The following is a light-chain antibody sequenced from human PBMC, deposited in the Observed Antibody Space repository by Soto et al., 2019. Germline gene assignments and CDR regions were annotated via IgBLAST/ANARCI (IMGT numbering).Light chain of an antibody. J-gene: IGKJ2*01. CDR2: GAS. V-gene: IGKV3-15*01. CDR1: QSVSSN. Sequence: EIVMTQSPATLSVSPGERATLSCRASQSVSSNLAWYQQKPGQAPRLLIYGASTRATGIPARFSGSWSGTEFTLTSTSLQSEYFAVYYCQQYNNWPPYTFGQGTKLEIK. CDR3: QQYNNWPPYT.